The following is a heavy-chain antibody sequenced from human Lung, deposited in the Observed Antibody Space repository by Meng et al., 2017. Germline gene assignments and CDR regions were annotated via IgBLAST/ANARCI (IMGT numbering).Heavy chain of an antibody. CDR2: IYNSGST. CDR3: ARGQKGYFDL. CDR1: GGSISSSNYY. Sequence: VHLQESGPGLAKPSQTLSLSCTVSGGSISSSNYYWRWSRQPPGKGLEWSGHIYNSGSTYYNPSLKSRITISVDTSKNQFSLKLSSVTAADTAVYYCARGQKGYFDLWGRGTLVTVSS. V-gene: IGHV4-30-4*01. J-gene: IGHJ2*01.